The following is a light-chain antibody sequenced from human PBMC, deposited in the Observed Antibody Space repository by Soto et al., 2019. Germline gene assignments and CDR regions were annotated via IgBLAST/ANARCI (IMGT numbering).Light chain of an antibody. Sequence: SSDVGGYNYVSWYQQHPGKAPKLMIYEVNKRPSGVPDRFSGSKSGNTASLTVSGLQAEDEADYYCSSYAGSSNVFGTGTKVTVL. CDR2: EVN. J-gene: IGLJ1*01. CDR3: SSYAGSSNV. CDR1: SSDVGGYNY. V-gene: IGLV2-8*01.